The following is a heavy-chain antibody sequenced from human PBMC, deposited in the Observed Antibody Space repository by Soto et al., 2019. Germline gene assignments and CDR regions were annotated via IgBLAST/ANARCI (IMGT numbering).Heavy chain of an antibody. CDR1: GGSISSSSYY. D-gene: IGHD3-22*01. CDR3: ARRAGHYYDSSGYEGPFDY. CDR2: IYYSGST. Sequence: PSETLSLTCTVSGGSISSSSYYWGWIRQPPGKGLEWIGSIYYSGSTYYNPSLKSRVTISVDTSKNQFSLKLSSVTAADTAVYYCARRAGHYYDSSGYEGPFDYWGQGTLVTVSS. J-gene: IGHJ4*02. V-gene: IGHV4-39*01.